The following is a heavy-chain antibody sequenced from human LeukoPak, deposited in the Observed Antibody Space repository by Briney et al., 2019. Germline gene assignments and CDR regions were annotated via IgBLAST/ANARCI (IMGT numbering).Heavy chain of an antibody. V-gene: IGHV4-34*01. Sequence: SETLSLTCAVYIESFSVYYWTWIRQPPGKGLEWIGETTHSGSTNYYPSLKSRVTISVDTSKNQFSLKLSSLIAADTAVYYCARARGDLSLDYWGRGTPVTVSS. CDR1: IESFSVYY. D-gene: IGHD2-21*02. J-gene: IGHJ4*02. CDR2: TTHSGST. CDR3: ARARGDLSLDY.